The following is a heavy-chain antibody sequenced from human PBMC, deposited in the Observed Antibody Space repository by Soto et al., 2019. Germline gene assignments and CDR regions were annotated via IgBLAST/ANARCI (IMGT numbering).Heavy chain of an antibody. J-gene: IGHJ6*03. Sequence: GESLKISCAASGFTFSSYWMSWVRQAPGKGLEWVANIKQDGSEKYYVDSVKGRFTISRDNAKNSLYLQMNSLRAEDTAVYYCAREGLGRVFDYYYYMDVWGKGTTVTVSS. D-gene: IGHD2-21*01. CDR3: AREGLGRVFDYYYYMDV. CDR1: GFTFSSYW. CDR2: IKQDGSEK. V-gene: IGHV3-7*01.